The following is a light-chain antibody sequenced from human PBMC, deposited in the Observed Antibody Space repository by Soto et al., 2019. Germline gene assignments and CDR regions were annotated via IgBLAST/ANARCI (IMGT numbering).Light chain of an antibody. V-gene: IGLV2-8*01. Sequence: QSVLTQPPSASGSPGQSVTISCTGTPSDVGGYNSVSWYQQYPGKAPKLMIYDVSKRPSGVPDRFSGSKSGNTASLTVSGLQAEDEANYYCSSYAGSNVLFGGGTKLPVL. CDR2: DVS. CDR1: PSDVGGYNS. CDR3: SSYAGSNVL. J-gene: IGLJ2*01.